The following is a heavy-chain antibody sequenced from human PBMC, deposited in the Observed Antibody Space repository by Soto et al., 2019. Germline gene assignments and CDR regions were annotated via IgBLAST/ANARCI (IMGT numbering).Heavy chain of an antibody. J-gene: IGHJ4*02. V-gene: IGHV3-33*01. CDR3: ARDSAAAGPDY. D-gene: IGHD6-13*01. Sequence: GGSLRLSCAASGFTFSSYGMHWVRQAPGKGLEWVAVIWYDGSNKYYADSVKGRFTISRDNSKNTLYLQMDSLRAEDTAVYYCARDSAAAGPDYWGQGTLVTVSS. CDR2: IWYDGSNK. CDR1: GFTFSSYG.